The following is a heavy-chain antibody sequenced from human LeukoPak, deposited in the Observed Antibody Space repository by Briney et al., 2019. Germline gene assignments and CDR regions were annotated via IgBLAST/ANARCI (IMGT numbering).Heavy chain of an antibody. CDR1: GFTFSDYY. V-gene: IGHV3-11*04. CDR3: AELGITMIGGV. J-gene: IGHJ6*04. CDR2: ISSSGSTI. D-gene: IGHD3-10*02. Sequence: GGSLRLSCAASGFTFSDYYMNWVRQAPGKGLEWVSYISSSGSTIYYADSVKGRFTISRDNAKNSLYLQMNSLRAEDAAVYYCAELGITMIGGVWGKGTTVTISS.